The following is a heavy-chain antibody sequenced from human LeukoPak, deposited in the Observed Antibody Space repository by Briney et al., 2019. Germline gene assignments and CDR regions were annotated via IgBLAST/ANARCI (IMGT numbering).Heavy chain of an antibody. CDR3: ARDGSGYGDAFDI. CDR2: INHSGRT. D-gene: IGHD5-12*01. CDR1: GGSFSGYY. Sequence: SETLSLTCAVYGGSFSGYYWSWIRQPPGKGLEWIGEINHSGRTNYNPSLKSRVTISVDTSKNQFSLKVSSVTAADTAVYYCARDGSGYGDAFDIWGQGTMVTVSS. J-gene: IGHJ3*02. V-gene: IGHV4-34*01.